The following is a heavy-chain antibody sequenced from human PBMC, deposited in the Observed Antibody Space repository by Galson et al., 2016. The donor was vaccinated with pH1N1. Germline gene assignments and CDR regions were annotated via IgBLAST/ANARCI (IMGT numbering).Heavy chain of an antibody. CDR2: MSSDGITV. V-gene: IGHV3-74*01. Sequence: SLRLSCAASGFSLGSYWMHWVRQAPGKGLVWVARMSSDGITVNYADSVKGRFTISRDSAKNTLFLQLTSLRADDTSVYYCARNSFFYIGSGRDYLDQWGQGTLVAVSS. J-gene: IGHJ4*02. D-gene: IGHD6-19*01. CDR1: GFSLGSYW. CDR3: ARNSFFYIGSGRDYLDQ.